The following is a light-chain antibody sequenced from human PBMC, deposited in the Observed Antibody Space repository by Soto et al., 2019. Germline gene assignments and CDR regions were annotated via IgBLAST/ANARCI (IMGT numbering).Light chain of an antibody. CDR1: QSISSW. V-gene: IGKV1-5*03. J-gene: IGKJ1*01. CDR2: KAS. CDR3: QQYNDNWT. Sequence: DIQMTQSPSTLSASVGDRVTITCRASQSISSWLAWHQQXXXKAPRLLIYKASNLESGVPSRFXGSGSXTXFTLTITSLQPDDSATYYCQQYNDNWTFGQGTKVEIK.